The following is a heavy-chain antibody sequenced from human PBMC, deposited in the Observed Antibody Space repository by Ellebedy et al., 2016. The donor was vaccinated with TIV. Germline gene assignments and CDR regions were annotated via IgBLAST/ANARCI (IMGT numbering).Heavy chain of an antibody. CDR3: ARDEYNISWFKY. CDR2: IYYSGST. Sequence: MPGGSLRLSCAVYGGSFSGYYWSWIRQPPGKGLEWIGSIYYSGSTYYNPSLKSRVTISVDTSKNQFSLKLSSVTAADAAVYYCARDEYNISWFKYWGQGTLVTVSS. CDR1: GGSFSGYY. J-gene: IGHJ4*02. D-gene: IGHD6-13*01. V-gene: IGHV4-34*01.